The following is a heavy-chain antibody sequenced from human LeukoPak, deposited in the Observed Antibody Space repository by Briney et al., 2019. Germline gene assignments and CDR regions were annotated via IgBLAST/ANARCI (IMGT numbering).Heavy chain of an antibody. Sequence: ASVKVSCKASVYTFTGYYMHWVRQAPGQGLEWMGWINPNSGGTNYARKFQGRVTMTRDTSISTAYMELSRLRSDDTAVYYCALLDEGFDYWGQGTLVTVSS. D-gene: IGHD2-15*01. J-gene: IGHJ4*02. CDR1: VYTFTGYY. CDR3: ALLDEGFDY. CDR2: INPNSGGT. V-gene: IGHV1-2*02.